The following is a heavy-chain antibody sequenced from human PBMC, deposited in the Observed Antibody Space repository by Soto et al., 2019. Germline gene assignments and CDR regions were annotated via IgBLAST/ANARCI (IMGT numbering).Heavy chain of an antibody. Sequence: QVQLQQWGAGLLKPSETLSLTCAVYGGSFSGYYWSWIRQPPGKGLEWIGEINHSGSTNYNPSLKRPGNQTVSTAKNQFSLKLSSVTGAGKAVYYWARAGDIVMVVEGRHAFDIWGPGTMVTVSS. CDR1: GGSFSGYY. D-gene: IGHD2-15*01. CDR3: ARAGDIVMVVEGRHAFDI. J-gene: IGHJ3*02. V-gene: IGHV4-34*01. CDR2: INHSGST.